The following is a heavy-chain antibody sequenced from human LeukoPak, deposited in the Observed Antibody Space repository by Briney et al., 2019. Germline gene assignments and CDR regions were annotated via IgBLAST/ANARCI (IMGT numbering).Heavy chain of an antibody. V-gene: IGHV1-69*05. CDR1: GGTFSSYA. Sequence: RASVKVSCKASGGTFSSYAISWVRQAPGQGLEWMGGIIPIFGTANYAQKFQGRVTITTDESTSTAYMELSSLRSEDTAVYYCARDLVYYGSGSYFYFDYWGQGTLVTVSS. J-gene: IGHJ4*02. D-gene: IGHD3-10*01. CDR2: IIPIFGTA. CDR3: ARDLVYYGSGSYFYFDY.